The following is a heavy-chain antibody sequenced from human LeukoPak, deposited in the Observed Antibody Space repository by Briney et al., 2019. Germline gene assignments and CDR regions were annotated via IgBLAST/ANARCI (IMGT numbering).Heavy chain of an antibody. Sequence: ASVTVSRKVSGYTLTELSMHWVRQAPAKGLEWMGGLDPEDGETISAQKFQGRVTMTEDTYTDTAYKELSSLRSEDTAVYYCATDRLVGATRSFDDWGQGTLVTVSS. CDR1: GYTLTELS. D-gene: IGHD1-26*01. J-gene: IGHJ4*02. V-gene: IGHV1-24*01. CDR2: LDPEDGET. CDR3: ATDRLVGATRSFDD.